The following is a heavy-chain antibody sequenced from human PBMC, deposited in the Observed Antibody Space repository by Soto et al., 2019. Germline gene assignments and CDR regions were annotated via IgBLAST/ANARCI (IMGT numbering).Heavy chain of an antibody. Sequence: ASVKVSCKASGYTFTSYGISWVRQAPGQGLEWMGWINPNNGNTGYAQKLQGRVTMTRNTSISTAYMELSSLRSEDTAVYYCARGRRTFYHILTGIYYYYYYMDVWGKGTTVPVSS. CDR1: GYTFTSYG. D-gene: IGHD3-9*01. J-gene: IGHJ6*03. CDR3: ARGRRTFYHILTGIYYYYYYMDV. V-gene: IGHV1-8*02. CDR2: INPNNGNT.